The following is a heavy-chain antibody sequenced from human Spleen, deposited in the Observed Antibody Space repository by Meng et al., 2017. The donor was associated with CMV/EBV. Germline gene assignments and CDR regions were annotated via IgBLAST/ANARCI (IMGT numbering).Heavy chain of an antibody. J-gene: IGHJ5*02. D-gene: IGHD4-17*01. Sequence: GESLKISCAASGFPFSAYALNWVRQAPGKGLEWVSSISSTSTYIHYTDSVKGRFTISRDNAKNSLSLQMNSLRADDSAVYYCALLAYGDYAAWGQGTLVTVSS. CDR3: ALLAYGDYAA. CDR1: GFPFSAYA. CDR2: ISSTSTYI. V-gene: IGHV3-21*04.